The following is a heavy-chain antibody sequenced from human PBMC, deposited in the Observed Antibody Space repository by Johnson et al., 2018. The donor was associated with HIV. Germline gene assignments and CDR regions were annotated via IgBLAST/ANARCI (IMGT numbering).Heavy chain of an antibody. V-gene: IGHV3-11*04. CDR3: ARAVPGVAVAVGAFDI. CDR1: GFTFSDYY. J-gene: IGHJ3*02. D-gene: IGHD6-19*01. Sequence: QVQLVESGGGLVKPGGSLRLSCVASGFTFSDYYMSWIRQAPGKGLEWVSYISSSGSTIFYADSVKGRFTISRDNAKNSLSLPMNSLRAEDTAVFYCARAVPGVAVAVGAFDIWGQGTMFTVFS. CDR2: ISSSGSTI.